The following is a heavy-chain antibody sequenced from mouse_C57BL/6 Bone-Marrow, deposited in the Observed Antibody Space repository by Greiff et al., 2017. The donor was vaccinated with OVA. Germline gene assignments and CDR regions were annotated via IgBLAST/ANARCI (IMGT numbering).Heavy chain of an antibody. D-gene: IGHD1-1*01. J-gene: IGHJ2*01. CDR2: INPNNGGT. Sequence: VQLQQSGPELVKPGASVKIPCKASGYTFTDYNMDWVKQSHGKSLEWIGDINPNNGGTIYNQKFKGKATLTVDKSSSTAYMELRSLTSEDTAVYYCARKPPTVVAGGYYFDYWGQGTTLTVSS. CDR1: GYTFTDYN. CDR3: ARKPPTVVAGGYYFDY. V-gene: IGHV1-18*01.